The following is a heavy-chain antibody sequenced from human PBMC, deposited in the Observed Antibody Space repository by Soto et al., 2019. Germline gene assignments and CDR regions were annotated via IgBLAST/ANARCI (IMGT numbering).Heavy chain of an antibody. Sequence: SETLSLTCTVSGGSISSGGYYWSWIRQHPGKGLEWIGYIYYSGSTYYNPSLKSRVTISVDTSKNQFSLKLSSVTAADTAVYYCARDLDGSGEGYFDLWGRGTLVTVSS. D-gene: IGHD3-10*01. CDR1: GGSISSGGYY. CDR3: ARDLDGSGEGYFDL. J-gene: IGHJ2*01. CDR2: IYYSGST. V-gene: IGHV4-31*03.